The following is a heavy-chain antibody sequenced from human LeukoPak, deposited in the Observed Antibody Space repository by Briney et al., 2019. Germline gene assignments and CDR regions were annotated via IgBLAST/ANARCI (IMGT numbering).Heavy chain of an antibody. CDR1: GASVSTSKFY. J-gene: IGHJ4*02. V-gene: IGHV4-39*01. CDR2: VYYGGST. CDR3: ARQRAPYYDILTGYYSPPLFDY. Sequence: PSETLSLTCSVSGASVSTSKFYWGYIRQPPGKGLEWIGTVYYGGSTYYKPSLKSRVTISFDTTKSHFSLTLASVTAADTAVYYCARQRAPYYDILTGYYSPPLFDYWGQGTLVTVSS. D-gene: IGHD3-9*01.